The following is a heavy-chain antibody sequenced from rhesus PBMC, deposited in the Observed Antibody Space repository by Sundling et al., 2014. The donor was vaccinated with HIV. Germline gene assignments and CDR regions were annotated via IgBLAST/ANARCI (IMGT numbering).Heavy chain of an antibody. D-gene: IGHD4-29*01. Sequence: QVQLQESGPGLVKPSETLSLTCAVSGGSISDSYRWTWIRQPPGKGLEWIGYIYGSSTSTNYNPSLKSRVTISKDTSKNQFSLKLSSVTAADTAVYYCARDLHGSTDYWGQGVLVTVSS. CDR2: IYGSSTST. V-gene: IGHV4S10*01. CDR3: ARDLHGSTDY. J-gene: IGHJ4*01. CDR1: GGSISDSYR.